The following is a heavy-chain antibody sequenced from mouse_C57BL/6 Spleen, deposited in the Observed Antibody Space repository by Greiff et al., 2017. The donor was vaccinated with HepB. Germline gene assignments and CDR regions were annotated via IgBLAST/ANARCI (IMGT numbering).Heavy chain of an antibody. V-gene: IGHV5-4*01. CDR1: GFTFSSYA. Sequence: EVMLVESGGGLVKPGGSLKLSCAASGFTFSSYAMSWVRQTPEKRLEWVATISDGGSYTYYPDNVKGRFTISRDNAKNNLYLQMSHLKSEDTAMYYCARDNYYGSSFAYWGQGTLVTVSA. CDR2: ISDGGSYT. D-gene: IGHD1-1*01. J-gene: IGHJ3*01. CDR3: ARDNYYGSSFAY.